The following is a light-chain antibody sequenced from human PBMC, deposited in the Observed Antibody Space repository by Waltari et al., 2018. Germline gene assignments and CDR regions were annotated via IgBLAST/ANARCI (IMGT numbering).Light chain of an antibody. CDR2: EAS. V-gene: IGKV3-15*01. Sequence: EVVMTQSPATLSVSPGERATLSCRASQSVTSNLAWYQQKPGQAPRLLIYEASTRATGISARVRGSGSGTQFTLTISSLQSEDSAVYYCQQYNRWPPITFGQGTRLEIK. CDR1: QSVTSN. CDR3: QQYNRWPPIT. J-gene: IGKJ5*01.